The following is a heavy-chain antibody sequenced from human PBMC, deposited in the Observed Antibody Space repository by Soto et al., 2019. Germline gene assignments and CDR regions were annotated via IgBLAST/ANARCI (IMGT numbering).Heavy chain of an antibody. V-gene: IGHV4-30-2*01. D-gene: IGHD3-10*01. CDR3: ARAYVLLKFGELLPDWSNP. J-gene: IGHJ5*02. CDR1: GGYISGGYYS. CDR2: IYNSGST. Sequence: SETLSLTCAVSGGYISGGYYSWSWIRQPPGKGLEWIGFIYNSGSTFYNPSLKSRVTILVDRSKNQFSLKLYSVTAADTAVYFCARAYVLLKFGELLPDWSNPWGQRSLVTV.